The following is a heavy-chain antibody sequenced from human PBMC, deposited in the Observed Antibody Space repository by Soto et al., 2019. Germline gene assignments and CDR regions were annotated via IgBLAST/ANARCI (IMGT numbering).Heavy chain of an antibody. CDR1: GFTFSNYC. Sequence: PXGSLRLSSAASGFTFSNYCMHWVRQVPGEGLVWVSSINNDGSRTWYADSVRGRIAMSRDNARNLVYLQMNSLRAEDTAVYYCGTTFEYWGQGALVTVSS. CDR3: GTTFEY. V-gene: IGHV3-74*01. D-gene: IGHD1-26*01. CDR2: INNDGSRT. J-gene: IGHJ4*02.